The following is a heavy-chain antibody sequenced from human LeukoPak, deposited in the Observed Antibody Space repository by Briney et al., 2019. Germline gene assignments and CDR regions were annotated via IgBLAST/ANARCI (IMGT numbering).Heavy chain of an antibody. CDR2: IYYSGST. CDR3: ARQMGIYFDY. CDR1: GFTFSSYG. V-gene: IGHV4-39*01. D-gene: IGHD7-27*01. J-gene: IGHJ4*02. Sequence: GSLRLSCAASGFTFSSYGMHWIRQPPGKGLEWIGSIYYSGSTYYNPSLKSRVTISVDTSKNQFSLKLSSVTAADTAVYYCARQMGIYFDYWGQGTLVTVSS.